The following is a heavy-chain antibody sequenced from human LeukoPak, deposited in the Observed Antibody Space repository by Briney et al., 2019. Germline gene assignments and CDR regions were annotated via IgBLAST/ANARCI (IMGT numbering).Heavy chain of an antibody. V-gene: IGHV1-69*05. J-gene: IGHJ3*02. D-gene: IGHD3-3*01. Sequence: GASVKVSCKASGGTFSSYAISWVRQAPGQGLEWMGRIIPIFGTANYAQKFQGRVTITTDESTSTAYMELSSLRSEDTAVYYCATSPTSVLRFLEWPKARAFDIWGQGTMVTVSS. CDR2: IIPIFGTA. CDR1: GGTFSSYA. CDR3: ATSPTSVLRFLEWPKARAFDI.